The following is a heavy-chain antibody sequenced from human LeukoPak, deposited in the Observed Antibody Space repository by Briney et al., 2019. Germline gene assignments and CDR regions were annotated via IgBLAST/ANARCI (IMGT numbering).Heavy chain of an antibody. J-gene: IGHJ4*02. CDR3: ARGSDYYDSSGYYRTDY. V-gene: IGHV1-69*13. CDR2: IIPIFGTA. Sequence: ASVKVSCKASGGTFSSYAISWVRQAPGQGLEWMGGIIPIFGTANYAQKFQGRVTITADESTSTAYMELSSLRSEDTAVYYCARGSDYYDSSGYYRTDYWGQGTLVTVSS. CDR1: GGTFSSYA. D-gene: IGHD3-22*01.